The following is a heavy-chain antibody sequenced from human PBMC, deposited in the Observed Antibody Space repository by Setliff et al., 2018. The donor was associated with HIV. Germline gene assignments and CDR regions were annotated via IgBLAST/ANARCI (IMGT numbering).Heavy chain of an antibody. CDR2: INTGNGNT. D-gene: IGHD3-9*01. CDR3: ARASNFDWVQYYFDY. CDR1: GYTFTTYA. V-gene: IGHV1-3*04. J-gene: IGHJ4*02. Sequence: GASVKVSCKASGYTFTTYAMIWVRQAPGQSLEWMGWINTGNGNTRLSQKFQGRVTITADESTSTAYMELSSLRSEDTAVYYCARASNFDWVQYYFDYWGQGTLVTVSS.